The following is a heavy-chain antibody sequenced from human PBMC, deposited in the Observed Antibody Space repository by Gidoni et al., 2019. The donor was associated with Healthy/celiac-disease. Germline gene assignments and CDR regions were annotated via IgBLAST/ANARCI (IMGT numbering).Heavy chain of an antibody. J-gene: IGHJ4*02. Sequence: QVQLVESGGGVVQPGRSLRLSCAASGFTFSSYGMHWVRQAPGKGLEWVAVISYDGSNKYYADSVKGRFTISRDNSKNTLYLQMNSLRAEDTAVYYCAKDVGLAARQSLFFDYWGQGTLVTVSS. CDR2: ISYDGSNK. CDR3: AKDVGLAARQSLFFDY. CDR1: GFTFSSYG. V-gene: IGHV3-30*18. D-gene: IGHD6-6*01.